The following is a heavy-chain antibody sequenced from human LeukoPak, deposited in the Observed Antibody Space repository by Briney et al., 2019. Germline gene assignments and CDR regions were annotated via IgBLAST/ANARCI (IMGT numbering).Heavy chain of an antibody. CDR1: GGSISSGSYY. J-gene: IGHJ3*02. CDR2: IYTSGST. V-gene: IGHV4-61*02. Sequence: SETLSLTCTVSGGSISSGSYYWSWIRQPAGKGLEWIGRIYTSGSTNYNPSLKSRVTISVDTSKNQFSLKLSSVTAADTAVYYCARVLTGGVWGSYRYTGDAFDIWGQGTMVTASS. CDR3: ARVLTGGVWGSYRYTGDAFDI. D-gene: IGHD3-16*02.